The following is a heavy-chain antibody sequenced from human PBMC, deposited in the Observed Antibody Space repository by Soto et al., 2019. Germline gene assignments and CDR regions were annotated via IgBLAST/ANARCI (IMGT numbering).Heavy chain of an antibody. CDR2: ISYDGSNK. D-gene: IGHD6-13*01. V-gene: IGHV3-30-3*01. J-gene: IGHJ4*02. Sequence: QVQLVESGGGVVQPGRSLRLSCAASGFTFSSYAMHWVRQAPGKGLEWVAVISYDGSNKYYADSVKGRFTISRDNSKNTLYLQMNSLRAEDTAVYYCARKLEQLGHFDYWGQGTLVTVSS. CDR3: ARKLEQLGHFDY. CDR1: GFTFSSYA.